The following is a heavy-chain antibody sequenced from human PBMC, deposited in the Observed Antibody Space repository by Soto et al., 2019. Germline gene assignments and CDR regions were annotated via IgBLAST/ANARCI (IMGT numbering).Heavy chain of an antibody. CDR3: ARDRVLPGIFGVVKWPQDYYYGMDV. Sequence: SVKVSCKASGGTFSSYAISWVRQAPGQGLEWMGGIIPIFGTANYAQKFQGRVTITADESTSTAYMELNSLRAEDTAVYYCARDRVLPGIFGVVKWPQDYYYGMDVWGQGTTVTVSS. J-gene: IGHJ6*02. D-gene: IGHD3-3*01. CDR1: GGTFSSYA. CDR2: IIPIFGTA. V-gene: IGHV1-69*13.